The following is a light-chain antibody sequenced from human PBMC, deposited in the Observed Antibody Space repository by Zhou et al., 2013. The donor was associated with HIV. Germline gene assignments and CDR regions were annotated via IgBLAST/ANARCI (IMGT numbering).Light chain of an antibody. CDR1: QTVSGN. Sequence: EMVMTQSPATLSVSPGERATLSCRASQTVSGNLAWYQQKPGQAPRLLIYAASTRATGVPARFSGSGSGTDFTLTISSLEPEDFAVYYCQQYGTSPPWTFGLGTKVEIK. CDR3: QQYGTSPPWT. CDR2: AAS. V-gene: IGKV3-15*01. J-gene: IGKJ1*01.